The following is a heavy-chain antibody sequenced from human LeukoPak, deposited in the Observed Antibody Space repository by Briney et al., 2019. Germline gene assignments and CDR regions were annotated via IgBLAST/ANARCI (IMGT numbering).Heavy chain of an antibody. D-gene: IGHD6-13*01. CDR3: ARSLPYGTTWYGRSDF. V-gene: IGHV3-7*03. CDR2: IRQDGDTK. J-gene: IGHJ4*02. CDR1: GFPFNAYC. Sequence: GGSLRLSCAASGFPFNAYCMTWVRQAPGKGLEWVANIRQDGDTKYYVDSVKGRFTISRDNAMNSLYLQMNSLRAEDTAIYYCARSLPYGTTWYGRSDFWGQGTLVTVSS.